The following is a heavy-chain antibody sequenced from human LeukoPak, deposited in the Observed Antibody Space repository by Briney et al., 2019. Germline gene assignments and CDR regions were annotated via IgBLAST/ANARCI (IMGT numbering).Heavy chain of an antibody. D-gene: IGHD1-26*01. J-gene: IGHJ4*02. CDR3: GRGSDYVRD. V-gene: IGHV3-30*03. CDR1: GFTFSSYS. CDR2: ISSDGRDK. Sequence: GGSLRLSCAASGFTFSSYSMNWVRQAPGKGLEWVAFISSDGRDKYYADSVKGRFTISRDNSENTLYLQMNSLRAEDTAVYYCGRGSDYVRDWGQGTLVTVSS.